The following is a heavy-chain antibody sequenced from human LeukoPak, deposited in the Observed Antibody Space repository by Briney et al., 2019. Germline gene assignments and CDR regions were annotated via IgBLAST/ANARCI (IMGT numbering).Heavy chain of an antibody. CDR3: ARVESRAAGHYYYYYGMDV. J-gene: IGHJ6*02. CDR1: GGSISSDY. D-gene: IGHD6-13*01. CDR2: IYYSGST. V-gene: IGHV4-59*01. Sequence: PSETLSLTCTVSGGSISSDYWSWIRQPPGKGLEWIGYIYYSGSTNYNPSLKSRVTISVDTSKNQFSLKLSSVTAADTAVYYCARVESRAAGHYYYYYGMDVWGQGTTVTVSS.